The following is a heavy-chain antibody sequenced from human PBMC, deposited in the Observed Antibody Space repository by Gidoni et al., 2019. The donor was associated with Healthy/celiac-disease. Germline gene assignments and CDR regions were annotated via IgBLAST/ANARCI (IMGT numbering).Heavy chain of an antibody. Sequence: EVQLVESGGGLVKPGGSLRLSCAASGFTFSSYSMNWVRQAPGKGLEWVSSISSSSSYIYYADSVKGRFTISRDNAKNSLYLQMNSLRAEDTAVYYCARDCGRPGATAGYWGQGTLVTVSS. V-gene: IGHV3-21*01. CDR1: GFTFSSYS. J-gene: IGHJ4*02. CDR3: ARDCGRPGATAGY. CDR2: ISSSSSYI. D-gene: IGHD2-21*01.